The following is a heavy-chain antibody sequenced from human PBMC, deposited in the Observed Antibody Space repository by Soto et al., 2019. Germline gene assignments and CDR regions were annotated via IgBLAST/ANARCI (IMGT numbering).Heavy chain of an antibody. D-gene: IGHD6-13*01. CDR1: GFTFSSYW. V-gene: IGHV3-7*01. CDR3: ARVYETSSSWYFAPFDY. CDR2: IKQDGSEK. J-gene: IGHJ4*02. Sequence: GGSLRLSCAASGFTFSSYWMSWVRQAPGKGLEWVANIKQDGSEKYYVDSVKGRFTISRDNAKNSLYLQMNSLRAEDTAVYYCARVYETSSSWYFAPFDYWGQGTLITVSS.